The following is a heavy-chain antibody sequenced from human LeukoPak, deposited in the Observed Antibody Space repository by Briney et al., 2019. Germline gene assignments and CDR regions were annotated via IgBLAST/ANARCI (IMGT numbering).Heavy chain of an antibody. CDR2: IDWDDDK. Sequence: SGPTLVNPTRTLTLTCTFSGFSLSTSGMCVSWIRQPPGKALEWLARIDWDDDKYYSTSLKTRLTISKDTSKNQVVLTMTNMDPVDTATYYCARLRYCSSGSCYYFDYWGQGTLVTVSS. V-gene: IGHV2-70*11. D-gene: IGHD2-15*01. CDR1: GFSLSTSGMC. J-gene: IGHJ4*02. CDR3: ARLRYCSSGSCYYFDY.